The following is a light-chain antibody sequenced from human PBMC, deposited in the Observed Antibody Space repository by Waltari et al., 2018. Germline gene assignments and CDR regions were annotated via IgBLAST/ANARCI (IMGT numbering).Light chain of an antibody. V-gene: IGKV1-5*03. CDR1: QSISNW. J-gene: IGKJ1*01. CDR3: QQYNNYGT. Sequence: DTQMTQSPSTLSASVRDRVTITCRASQSISNWLAWYQQKPGKAPKLLIYKASSLESGAPSRFSGSGSGTEFTLTISSLQPDDFATYYCQQYNNYGTFGQGTKVEIK. CDR2: KAS.